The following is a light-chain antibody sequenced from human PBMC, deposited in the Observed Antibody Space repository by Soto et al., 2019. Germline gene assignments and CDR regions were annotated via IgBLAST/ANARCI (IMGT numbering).Light chain of an antibody. CDR1: PSISSW. CDR2: KAS. Sequence: DIQMTQAPSTLSASVGDRVTITCRASPSISSWLAWYQQKPGKAPNLLIYKASRLESGVPSRFSGSGSRTEFTLTISSLQPDYFATYYCQQYHRYPLTFGGGTKVQIK. V-gene: IGKV1-5*03. CDR3: QQYHRYPLT. J-gene: IGKJ4*01.